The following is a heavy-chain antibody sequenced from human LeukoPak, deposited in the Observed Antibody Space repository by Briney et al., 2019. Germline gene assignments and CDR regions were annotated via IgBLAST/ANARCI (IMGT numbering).Heavy chain of an antibody. V-gene: IGHV4-4*07. Sequence: PSETLSLTCSVSDDSITMYYWTWIRQPAGKGLEWIGRIYTSGSTNYNPSLKSRVTISVDTSKNQFSLKLSSVTAADTAVYYCARVGYDILTGAGPVDYWGQGTLVTVSS. CDR3: ARVGYDILTGAGPVDY. CDR2: IYTSGST. CDR1: DDSITMYY. J-gene: IGHJ4*02. D-gene: IGHD3-9*01.